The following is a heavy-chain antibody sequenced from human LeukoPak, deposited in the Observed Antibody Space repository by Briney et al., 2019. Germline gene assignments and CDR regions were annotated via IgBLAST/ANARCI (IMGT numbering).Heavy chain of an antibody. CDR2: IYSGGST. Sequence: GGSLRLSCAASEFSVGSNYMTWVRQAPGKGLEWVSLIYSGGSTYYADSVKGRFTISRDNSKNTLYLQMNSLRAEDTAVYYCVRDYNSLRPLDYWGQGNLVTVSS. D-gene: IGHD6-6*01. CDR1: EFSVGSNY. CDR3: VRDYNSLRPLDY. J-gene: IGHJ4*02. V-gene: IGHV3-66*01.